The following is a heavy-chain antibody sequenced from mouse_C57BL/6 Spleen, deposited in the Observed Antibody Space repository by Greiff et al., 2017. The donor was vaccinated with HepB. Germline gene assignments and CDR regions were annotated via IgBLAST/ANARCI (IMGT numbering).Heavy chain of an antibody. J-gene: IGHJ2*01. CDR3: TSTAQATFDY. CDR2: IRNKANNHAT. CDR1: GFTFSDAW. D-gene: IGHD3-2*02. Sequence: EVQGVESGGGLVQPGGSMKLSCAASGFTFSDAWMDWVRQSPEKGLEWVAEIRNKANNHATYYAESVKGRFTISRDDSKSSVYLQMNSLRAEDTGIYYCTSTAQATFDYWGQGTTLTVSS. V-gene: IGHV6-6*01.